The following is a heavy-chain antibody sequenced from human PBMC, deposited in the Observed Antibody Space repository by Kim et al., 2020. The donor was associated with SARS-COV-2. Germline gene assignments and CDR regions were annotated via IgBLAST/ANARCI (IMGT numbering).Heavy chain of an antibody. Sequence: GGSLRLSCASSGFTFSSYVMSWVRLAPGKGLEWVSVIYSDGTTTYYADSVKGRFTISRDNSKNTLYLQMNSLRAEDTAVYYCAREVVGTPYYFDYWGQGT. CDR3: AREVVGTPYYFDY. J-gene: IGHJ4*02. V-gene: IGHV3-23*03. CDR2: IYSDGTTT. CDR1: GFTFSSYV. D-gene: IGHD2-15*01.